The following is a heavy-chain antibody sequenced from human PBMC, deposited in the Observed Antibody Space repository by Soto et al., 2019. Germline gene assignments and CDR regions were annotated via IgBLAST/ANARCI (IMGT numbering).Heavy chain of an antibody. CDR1: GYTFTGYY. CDR3: ASEDYDILTGPTGWFDP. J-gene: IGHJ5*02. D-gene: IGHD3-9*01. CDR2: INPNSGGT. Sequence: APVKCSCKASGYTFTGYYMHWVRQAPGQGLEWMGWINPNSGGTNYAQNFQCRVTMTRDTSISTAYMELSRLRSDDTAVYYCASEDYDILTGPTGWFDPWGQGALGTVSS. V-gene: IGHV1-2*02.